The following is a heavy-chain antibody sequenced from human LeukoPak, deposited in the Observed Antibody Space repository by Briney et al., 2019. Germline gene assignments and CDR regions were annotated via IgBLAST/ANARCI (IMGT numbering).Heavy chain of an antibody. CDR2: INTKNGDT. CDR1: GYTFTRYD. CDR3: AVLVVTAAADDAFDI. V-gene: IGHV1-2*02. D-gene: IGHD2-15*01. Sequence: ASVKVSCKASGYTFTRYDMHWVRQAPGQGLEWMGSINTKNGDTDYPQNFQGRVTMTRDTLINTAYMELRRLRSDDTAVYYCAVLVVTAAADDAFDIWGTGTMVTVSP. J-gene: IGHJ3*02.